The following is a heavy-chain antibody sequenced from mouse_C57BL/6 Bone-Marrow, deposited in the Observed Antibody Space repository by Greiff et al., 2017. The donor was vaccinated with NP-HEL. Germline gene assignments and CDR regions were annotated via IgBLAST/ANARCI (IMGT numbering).Heavy chain of an antibody. CDR1: GYTFTSHW. CDR3: ARGYDGSTPYYFDY. D-gene: IGHD2-3*01. J-gene: IGHJ2*01. Sequence: QVQLQQSGPELVRPGASVKISCKAPGYTFTSHWVQWVRQRPGQGLEWIGEIFPGSGSTYYNEKFTGKATLTVDTSSSTAYMQLSSLTSEDSAVYFCARGYDGSTPYYFDYWGQGTTLTVSS. CDR2: IFPGSGST. V-gene: IGHV1-56*01.